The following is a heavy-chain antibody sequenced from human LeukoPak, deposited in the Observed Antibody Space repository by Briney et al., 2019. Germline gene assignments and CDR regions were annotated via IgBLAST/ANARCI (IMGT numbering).Heavy chain of an antibody. CDR2: IIPIFGTA. J-gene: IGHJ6*02. D-gene: IGHD3-3*01. CDR3: VRRHYDFYYYGMDV. V-gene: IGHV1-69*13. CDR1: GGTFSSYA. Sequence: ASVKVSCKASGGTFSSYAISWVRQAPGQGLEWMGGIIPIFGTANYAQKFQGRVTITADESTSTAYMELSSLRSEDTAVYYCVRRHYDFYYYGMDVWGQGTTVTVSS.